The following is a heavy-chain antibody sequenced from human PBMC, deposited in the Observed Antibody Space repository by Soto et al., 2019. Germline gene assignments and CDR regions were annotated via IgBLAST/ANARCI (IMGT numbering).Heavy chain of an antibody. CDR2: VNPILSLS. J-gene: IGHJ4*02. CDR1: GDTFSFYS. Sequence: QVQLVQSGAEVKRPGSSVKVSCKASGDTFSFYSINWVRQAPGLGLEWMGRVNPILSLSNYAQRFQGRVTRTADTATSTAYMVISSLRSEDTAIYYCATSYGSGYRAFDYWGQGAQVIVSS. V-gene: IGHV1-69*02. D-gene: IGHD3-10*01. CDR3: ATSYGSGYRAFDY.